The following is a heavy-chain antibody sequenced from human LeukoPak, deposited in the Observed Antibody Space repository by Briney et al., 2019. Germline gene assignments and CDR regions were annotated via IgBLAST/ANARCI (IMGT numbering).Heavy chain of an antibody. J-gene: IGHJ4*02. CDR1: GGTFSSYA. CDR3: ARDVSDCSGGSCYSYYFDY. V-gene: IGHV1-69*13. CDR2: IIPIFGTA. D-gene: IGHD2-15*01. Sequence: ASVKVSCEASGGTFSSYAISWVRQAPGQGLEWMGGIIPIFGTANYAQKFQGRVTITADESTSTAYMELSSLRSEDTAVYYCARDVSDCSGGSCYSYYFDYWGQGTLVTVSS.